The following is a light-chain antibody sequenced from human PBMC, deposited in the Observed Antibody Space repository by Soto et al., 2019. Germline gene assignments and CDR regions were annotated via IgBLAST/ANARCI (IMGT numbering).Light chain of an antibody. J-gene: IGKJ1*01. V-gene: IGKV1-5*01. Sequence: DSHIIHSPSTLSASVGDRVTITCRASQSISSWLAWYQQKPGKAPKLLIYDASSLESGVPSRFSGSGSGTEFTLTISSLQHDDFATYYCRQYNSYFSRTFGQGTKVDIK. CDR2: DAS. CDR3: RQYNSYFSRT. CDR1: QSISSW.